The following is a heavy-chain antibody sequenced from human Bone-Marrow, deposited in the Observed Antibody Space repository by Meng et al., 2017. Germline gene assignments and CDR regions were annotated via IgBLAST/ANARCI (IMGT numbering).Heavy chain of an antibody. CDR3: ARQEGAFDY. D-gene: IGHD3-16*01. CDR1: GDSVASNSAA. Sequence: QIHPRQSGTGLVKPSRTLSLPCAISGDSVASNSAAWNWLRQSPSRGLEWLGRTYYRSKWYNDYAVSVKSRITINPDTSKNQFSLQLNSVTPEDTAVYYCARQEGAFDYWGQGTLVTVSS. V-gene: IGHV6-1*01. CDR2: TYYRSKWYN. J-gene: IGHJ4*02.